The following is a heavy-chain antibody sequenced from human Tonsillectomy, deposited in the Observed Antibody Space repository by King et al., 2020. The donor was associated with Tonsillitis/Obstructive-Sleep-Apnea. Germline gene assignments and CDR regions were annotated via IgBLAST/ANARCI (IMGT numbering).Heavy chain of an antibody. J-gene: IGHJ4*02. CDR3: AREGDDSSGYYPQEFDY. CDR1: GFTFSTYA. Sequence: VQLVESGGGVVQPGRSLRLSCAASGFTFSTYAMDWVRQAPGKGLEWVAVISFDGSNKYYADSVKGRFTISRDHSKNTLYLQMNSLRAEDTAVYYCAREGDDSSGYYPQEFDYWGQGTLVTVSS. V-gene: IGHV3-30*04. CDR2: ISFDGSNK. D-gene: IGHD3-22*01.